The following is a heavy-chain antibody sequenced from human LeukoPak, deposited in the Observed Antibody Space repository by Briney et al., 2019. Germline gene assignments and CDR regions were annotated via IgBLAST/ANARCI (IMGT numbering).Heavy chain of an antibody. D-gene: IGHD3-10*01. J-gene: IGHJ4*02. CDR1: GGSISSHY. CDR3: ATVLQWFGTYYFDS. CDR2: LYYIGST. V-gene: IGHV4-59*11. Sequence: SETLSLTCTVSGGSISSHYWSWIRQPPGKGLEFIGYLYYIGSTNFNPSLKRRATISVDTSKNQFSLKLSSVTAADTAVYYCATVLQWFGTYYFDSWGQGTLVTVSS.